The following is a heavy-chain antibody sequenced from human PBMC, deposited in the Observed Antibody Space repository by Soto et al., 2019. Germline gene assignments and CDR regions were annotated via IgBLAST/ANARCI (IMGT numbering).Heavy chain of an antibody. D-gene: IGHD2-2*01. CDR1: GFTFSSYA. CDR2: ISGSGGST. J-gene: IGHJ5*02. CDR3: AKDRHCSSTSCYLNWFDP. V-gene: IGHV3-23*01. Sequence: GGSLRLSCAASGFTFSSYAMSWVRQAPWKGLEWVSAISGSGGSTYYADSVKGRFTISRDNSKNTLYLQMNSLRAEDTAVYYCAKDRHCSSTSCYLNWFDPWGQGTLVTVSS.